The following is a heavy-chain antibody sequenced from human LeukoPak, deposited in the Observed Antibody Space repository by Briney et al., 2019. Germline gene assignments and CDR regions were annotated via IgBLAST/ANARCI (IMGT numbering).Heavy chain of an antibody. J-gene: IGHJ1*01. CDR3: ATAGIVLDTGAEFLLQ. CDR2: FDPEEGET. CDR1: GDTLTELS. V-gene: IGHV1-24*01. D-gene: IGHD2-8*01. Sequence: ASVKVSCKLSGDTLTELSMHWVRQSPGKGLEWMGGFDPEEGETIYAKRFQGRVTMTEDTVTDTAHMELSSLTSEDTAVYYCATAGIVLDTGAEFLLQWGQGTLVTVSS.